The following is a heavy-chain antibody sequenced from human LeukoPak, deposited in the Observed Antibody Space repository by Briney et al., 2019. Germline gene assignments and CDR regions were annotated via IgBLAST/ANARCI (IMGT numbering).Heavy chain of an antibody. D-gene: IGHD1-1*01. Sequence: SETLSLTCAVSGGSISSGGYSWSWIRQPPGTGLEWIGYIYHSGSTYYNPSLKSRVTISVDRSKNQFSLKLSSVTAADTAVYYCARLEPGGYFDYWGQGTLVTVSS. V-gene: IGHV4-30-2*01. CDR1: GGSISSGGYS. J-gene: IGHJ4*02. CDR2: IYHSGST. CDR3: ARLEPGGYFDY.